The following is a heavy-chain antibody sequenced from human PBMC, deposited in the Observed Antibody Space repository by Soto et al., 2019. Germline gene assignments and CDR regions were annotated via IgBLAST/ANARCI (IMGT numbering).Heavy chain of an antibody. CDR1: GFTFSSYS. V-gene: IGHV3-21*01. Sequence: GGSLRLSCAASGFTFSSYSMNWVRQAPGKGLEWVSSISSSSSYIYYADSVKGRFTISRDNAKNSLYLQMNSLRAEDTAVYYCARGYGYCTNGVCYNYYYYGMDVWGQGTTVTVSS. CDR3: ARGYGYCTNGVCYNYYYYGMDV. D-gene: IGHD2-8*01. J-gene: IGHJ6*02. CDR2: ISSSSSYI.